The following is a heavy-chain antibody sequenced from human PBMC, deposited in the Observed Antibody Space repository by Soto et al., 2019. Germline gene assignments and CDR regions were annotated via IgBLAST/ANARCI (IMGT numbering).Heavy chain of an antibody. CDR3: ARDRGYDAHDYYYNAMDV. CDR2: IRGFSPYT. CDR1: GFTFRTYT. D-gene: IGHD2-15*01. Sequence: PVESLRLSCISSGFTFRTYTMNWVRQAPGKGLEWVSGIRGFSPYTFYAESVKGRFTISRDNAKNSLYLQMNSLRAEDTAVYYCARDRGYDAHDYYYNAMDVWGQGTTVTVSS. V-gene: IGHV3-21*01. J-gene: IGHJ6*02.